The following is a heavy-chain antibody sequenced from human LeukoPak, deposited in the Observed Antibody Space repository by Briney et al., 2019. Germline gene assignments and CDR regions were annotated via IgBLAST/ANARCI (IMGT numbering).Heavy chain of an antibody. CDR1: GNSISSFF. CDR3: ARDGVVAAGVHGMDV. V-gene: IGHV4-59*01. J-gene: IGHJ6*02. D-gene: IGHD2-2*01. CDR2: MHYSGDS. Sequence: SETLSLTCTVSGNSISSFFWSWIRQPPGKGPEWIGSMHYSGDSKYNPSLRSRVSLSIDTSKNQFSLKLSSVTAADTAVYYCARDGVVAAGVHGMDVWGQGTTVTVSS.